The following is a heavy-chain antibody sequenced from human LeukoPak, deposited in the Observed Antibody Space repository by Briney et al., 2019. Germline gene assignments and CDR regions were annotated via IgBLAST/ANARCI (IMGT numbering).Heavy chain of an antibody. CDR2: ISYDESNK. Sequence: GGSLRLSCAASGFTFSRYGMHWVRQAPGKGLEWVAIISYDESNKYYADSVKGRFTISRDNSKNTLYLQMNSLRAEDTAVYYCGKDLRVYGDYYFYYWG. CDR1: GFTFSRYG. CDR3: GKDLRVYGDYYFYY. V-gene: IGHV3-30*18. D-gene: IGHD4-17*01. J-gene: IGHJ4*01.